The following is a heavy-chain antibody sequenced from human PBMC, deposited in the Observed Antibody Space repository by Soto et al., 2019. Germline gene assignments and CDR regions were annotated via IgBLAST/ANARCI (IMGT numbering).Heavy chain of an antibody. CDR1: GFVFSGSA. CDR3: SRQASDFWSGKPQYYMDV. V-gene: IGHV3-73*01. CDR2: IRSKGNNYAT. D-gene: IGHD3-3*01. Sequence: PGGSLRLSCAASGFVFSGSAMHWVRQASGKGLEWVGRIRSKGNNYATAYGASLKGRFTISRDDSKNTAYLQMNSLNTEDTAVYYCSRQASDFWSGKPQYYMDVWGKGTTVTVSS. J-gene: IGHJ6*03.